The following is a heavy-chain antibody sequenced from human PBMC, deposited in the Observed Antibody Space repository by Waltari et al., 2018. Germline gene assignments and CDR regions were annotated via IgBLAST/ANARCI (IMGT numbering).Heavy chain of an antibody. V-gene: IGHV4-34*01. CDR3: ARAARHGYRNGYPVYFDY. D-gene: IGHD5-18*01. CDR2: INHSGSI. Sequence: QVQLQQWGAGLLKPSETLSLTCAVSGESFSAYYWSWIRESPGKGLGWIGEINHSGSITYNPSLRSRVTISVDTSKNQFSLNLRNVSVADTAMYFCARAARHGYRNGYPVYFDYWGQGTLVTVSS. CDR1: GESFSAYY. J-gene: IGHJ4*02.